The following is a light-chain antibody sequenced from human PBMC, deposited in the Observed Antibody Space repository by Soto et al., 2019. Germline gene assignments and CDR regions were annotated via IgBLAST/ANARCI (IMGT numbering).Light chain of an antibody. J-gene: IGKJ1*01. CDR2: KAS. Sequence: EIQRSLYPSPLSGSVGDRFTITCRASQTISSWLAWYQQKPGKAPKLLIYKASTLKSGVPSRFSGSGSGTEFTLTISSLQPDDFATYYCQQYNSYSAAFGQGTKVDIK. CDR3: QQYNSYSAA. CDR1: QTISSW. V-gene: IGKV1-5*03.